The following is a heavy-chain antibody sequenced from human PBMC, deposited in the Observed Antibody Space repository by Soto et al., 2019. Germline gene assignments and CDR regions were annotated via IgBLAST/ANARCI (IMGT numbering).Heavy chain of an antibody. CDR1: GFTFSSYS. CDR3: ARDRNDFWSGPLDY. J-gene: IGHJ4*02. Sequence: GGSLRLSCAASGFTFSSYSMNWVRQAPGKGLEWVSYISSSSSTIYYADSVKGRFTISRDNAKNSLYLQMNSLRAEDTAVYYCARDRNDFWSGPLDYWGQGTLVTVSS. CDR2: ISSSSSTI. D-gene: IGHD3-3*01. V-gene: IGHV3-48*01.